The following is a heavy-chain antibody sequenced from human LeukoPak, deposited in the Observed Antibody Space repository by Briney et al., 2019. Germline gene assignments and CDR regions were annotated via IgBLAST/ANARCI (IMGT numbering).Heavy chain of an antibody. CDR1: GFTFSSSA. V-gene: IGHV3-48*01. Sequence: GGSLRLSCAASGFTFSSSAMNWVRQAPGKGLEWVSYISSSSTIYYADSVKGRFTISRDNAKNSLYLQMNSLRAEDTAVYYCARDRGSLTYFDYWGQGTLVTVSS. J-gene: IGHJ4*02. CDR2: ISSSSTI. CDR3: ARDRGSLTYFDY. D-gene: IGHD1-26*01.